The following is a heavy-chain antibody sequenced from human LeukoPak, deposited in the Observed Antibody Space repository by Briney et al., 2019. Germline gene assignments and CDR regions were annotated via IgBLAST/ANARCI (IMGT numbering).Heavy chain of an antibody. J-gene: IGHJ3*02. CDR1: GFTFSTFA. D-gene: IGHD4-23*01. CDR2: ISGSGGST. CDR3: AKGVTAFDI. Sequence: GGSLRLSCAASGFTFSTFAMNWVRQAPGKGLEWVSAISGSGGSTYYADSVKGRFTISRDNSKNTLYLQMNSLRAEDTAVYYCAKGVTAFDIWGQGTMVTVSS. V-gene: IGHV3-23*01.